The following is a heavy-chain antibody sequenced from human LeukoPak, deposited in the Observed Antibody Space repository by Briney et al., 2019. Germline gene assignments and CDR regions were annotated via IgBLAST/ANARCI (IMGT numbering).Heavy chain of an antibody. V-gene: IGHV1-2*02. J-gene: IGHJ5*01. Sequence: ASMTVSCKASGYTFSDYYMHWVRQAPGQGPEWMGWINPNSGGTNYAQKFQGRVTMTWDTSISTAYMELSRLRFDDTAVYYCARGVMVTALWSEKWFEFWGQGTLVTVSS. CDR3: ARGVMVTALWSEKWFEF. CDR1: GYTFSDYY. D-gene: IGHD2-21*02. CDR2: INPNSGGT.